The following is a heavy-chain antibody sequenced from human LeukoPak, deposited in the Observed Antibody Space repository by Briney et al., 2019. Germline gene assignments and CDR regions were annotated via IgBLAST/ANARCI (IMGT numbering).Heavy chain of an antibody. CDR3: AKGLHSSSWNDAFDI. V-gene: IGHV3-30*02. CDR2: IRYDGSNK. D-gene: IGHD6-13*01. J-gene: IGHJ3*02. CDR1: GFNFNYYG. Sequence: GGSLRLSCAASGFNFNYYGMHWVRQAPGKGLEWVAFIRYDGSNKYYADSVKGRFTISRDNSENTLYMQMNSLRVEDAAVYYCAKGLHSSSWNDAFDIWGQGTTVTVSS.